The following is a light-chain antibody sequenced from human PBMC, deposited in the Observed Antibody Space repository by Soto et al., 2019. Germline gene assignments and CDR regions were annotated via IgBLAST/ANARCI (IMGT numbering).Light chain of an antibody. Sequence: QSVLTQPPSVSASPGQTVAISCTGTSNDVGSYNRVSWYQQPPGAAPKLMIYEVSNRPSGVPDRFSGSKSGNTASLTISGLQAEDEADYYCNSYTGSSTYVFGTGTKVTVL. V-gene: IGLV2-18*02. CDR3: NSYTGSSTYV. CDR2: EVS. CDR1: SNDVGSYNR. J-gene: IGLJ1*01.